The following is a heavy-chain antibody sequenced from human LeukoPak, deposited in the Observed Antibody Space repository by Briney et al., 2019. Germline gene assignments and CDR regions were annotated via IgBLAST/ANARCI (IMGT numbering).Heavy chain of an antibody. CDR2: IRYDGSNK. Sequence: GGSLRLSCAASGFTFSSYGMHWVRQAPGKGLEWVAFIRYDGSNKYYADSVKGRFTISRDNSKNTVYLQMNSLRVEDTAVYYCATYGAGTYVDWGQGTLVTVSS. J-gene: IGHJ4*02. CDR1: GFTFSSYG. CDR3: ATYGAGTYVD. V-gene: IGHV3-30*02. D-gene: IGHD3-10*01.